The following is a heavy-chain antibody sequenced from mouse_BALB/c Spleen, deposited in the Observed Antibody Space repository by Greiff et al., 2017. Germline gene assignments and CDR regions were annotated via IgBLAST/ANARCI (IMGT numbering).Heavy chain of an antibody. CDR1: GFTFSSYA. CDR3: AREVRPRFAY. Sequence: EVKLVESGGGLVKPGGSLKLSCAASGFTFSSYAMSWVRQTPEKRLEWVASISSGGSTYYPDSVKGRFTIARDNARNILYLQMSSLRSEDTAMYYCAREVRPRFAYWGQGTLVTVSA. D-gene: IGHD2-14*01. CDR2: ISSGGST. J-gene: IGHJ3*01. V-gene: IGHV5-6-5*01.